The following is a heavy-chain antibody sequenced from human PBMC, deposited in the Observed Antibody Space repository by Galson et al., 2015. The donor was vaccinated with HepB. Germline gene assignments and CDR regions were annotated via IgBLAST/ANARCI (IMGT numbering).Heavy chain of an antibody. CDR1: GYSFTSHW. CDR3: AGYDSSGYFTRLDAFDI. V-gene: IGHV5-51*01. CDR2: IYPGDSDT. D-gene: IGHD3-22*01. J-gene: IGHJ3*02. Sequence: QSGAEVKKPGESLKISCKGSGYSFTSHWIGWVRQMPGKGLEWMGIIYPGDSDTRYSPSFQGQVTISADKSISTAYLQWSSLKASDTAMYYCAGYDSSGYFTRLDAFDIWGQGTMVTVSS.